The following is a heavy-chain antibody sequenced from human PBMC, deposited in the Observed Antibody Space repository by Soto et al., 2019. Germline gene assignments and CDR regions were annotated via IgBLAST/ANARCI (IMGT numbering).Heavy chain of an antibody. V-gene: IGHV1-18*01. CDR1: GYTFTSYG. Sequence: QVQLVQSGAEVKKPGASVKVSCKASGYTFTSYGLSWVRQAPGQGLEWMGWINGYTGNTNYAQKFQGRVTMTTDPSTNTACLDLWTLLSDDTAGYYCARSRVKGKGGIDVWGQGTTVTVSS. CDR3: ARSRVKGKGGIDV. J-gene: IGHJ6*02. CDR2: INGYTGNT.